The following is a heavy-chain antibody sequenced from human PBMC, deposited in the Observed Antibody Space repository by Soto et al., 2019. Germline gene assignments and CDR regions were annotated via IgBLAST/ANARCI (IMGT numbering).Heavy chain of an antibody. D-gene: IGHD3-22*01. J-gene: IGHJ4*02. CDR1: GGFIGSSSYY. V-gene: IGHV4-39*01. Sequence: SETLSLTCTVSGGFIGSSSYYWGWIRQPPEKGLEWIGSIYYTGNTYYNPSLKSRVTVSVDTSKNQFSLKLTSVTAADTAVYFCARSVGFYDTSGYDYWGQGTLVTAPQ. CDR2: IYYTGNT. CDR3: ARSVGFYDTSGYDY.